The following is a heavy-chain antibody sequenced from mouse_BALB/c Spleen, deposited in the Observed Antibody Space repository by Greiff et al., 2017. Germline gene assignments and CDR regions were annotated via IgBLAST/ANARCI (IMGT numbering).Heavy chain of an antibody. V-gene: IGHV1-80*01. Sequence: VQLQQSGAELVRPGSSVKISCKASGYAFSSYWMNWVQQRPGQGLEWIGQIYPGDGDTNYNGKFKGKATLTADKSSSTAYMQLSSLTSEDSAVYFCAREGTTVGPFAYWGQGTLVTVSA. D-gene: IGHD1-1*01. J-gene: IGHJ3*01. CDR1: GYAFSSYW. CDR3: AREGTTVGPFAY. CDR2: IYPGDGDT.